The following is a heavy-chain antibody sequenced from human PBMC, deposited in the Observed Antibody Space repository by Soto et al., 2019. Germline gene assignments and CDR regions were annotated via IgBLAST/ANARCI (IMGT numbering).Heavy chain of an antibody. Sequence: PGEALKISCKGFGYSFTSYWIAWVRQMPGKGLEWMGIIYPDDSDTRYSPSFQGQVTISADKSINTAYLQWSSLKASDTAMYYCARRNTYFDFWGQGNLVTVSS. CDR3: ARRNTYFDF. CDR1: GYSFTSYW. CDR2: IYPDDSDT. D-gene: IGHD4-4*01. J-gene: IGHJ4*02. V-gene: IGHV5-51*01.